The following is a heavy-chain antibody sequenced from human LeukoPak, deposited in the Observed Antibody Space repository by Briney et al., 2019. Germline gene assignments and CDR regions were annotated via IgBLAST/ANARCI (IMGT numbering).Heavy chain of an antibody. Sequence: GGSLRLSCAASGFTFSSYAMSWVRQAPGKGLEWVSAISGSGGSTYYADSVKGRFTISRDNSKNTLYLQMNSPRADDTAVYYCARVPYGSGSAWFDPWGQGTLVTVSS. CDR1: GFTFSSYA. CDR2: ISGSGGST. V-gene: IGHV3-23*01. D-gene: IGHD3-10*01. CDR3: ARVPYGSGSAWFDP. J-gene: IGHJ5*02.